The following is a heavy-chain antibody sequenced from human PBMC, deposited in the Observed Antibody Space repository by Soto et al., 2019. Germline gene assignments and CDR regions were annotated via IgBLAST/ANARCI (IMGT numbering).Heavy chain of an antibody. CDR3: ARDSGAYQPFDS. J-gene: IGHJ4*02. CDR2: IYYDGST. V-gene: IGHV4-39*07. CDR1: GASSGGSSYY. D-gene: IGHD1-26*01. Sequence: SETLSLTCTVSGASSGGSSYYWGWIRQPPGKGLEWIGNIYYDGSTYYSPSLKSRVTMSADTSKNQFSLKLNSVTAADTAVYYCARDSGAYQPFDSRGQGTLVTVSS.